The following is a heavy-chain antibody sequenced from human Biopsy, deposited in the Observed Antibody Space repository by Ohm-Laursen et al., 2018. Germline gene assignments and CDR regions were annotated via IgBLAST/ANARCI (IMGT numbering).Heavy chain of an antibody. J-gene: IGHJ4*02. V-gene: IGHV1-69*04. CDR3: ATDADGYYTEFDF. CDR2: IVPILGTV. Sequence: SVKVSCKSSGGPFNNYAFSWVRQAPGQGLEWLGRIVPILGTVNYAQRFQGRVALTADKSTGTAYMELNRLISDDTAVYYCATDADGYYTEFDFWGQGTLITVSS. D-gene: IGHD5-24*01. CDR1: GGPFNNYA.